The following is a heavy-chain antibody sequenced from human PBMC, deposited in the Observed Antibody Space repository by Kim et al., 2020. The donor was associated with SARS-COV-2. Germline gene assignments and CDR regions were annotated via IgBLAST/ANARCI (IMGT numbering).Heavy chain of an antibody. D-gene: IGHD2-2*01. Sequence: GGSLRLSCAASGFTFDDYGMSWVRQTPGKGLEWVSGINSNGDSTGYVDSAKGRFTISRDNAKNSLYLQMNSLRADDTALYHCVRGFYQGPFDHWGQGTLVIVSS. V-gene: IGHV3-20*01. J-gene: IGHJ4*02. CDR2: INSNGDST. CDR1: GFTFDDYG. CDR3: VRGFYQGPFDH.